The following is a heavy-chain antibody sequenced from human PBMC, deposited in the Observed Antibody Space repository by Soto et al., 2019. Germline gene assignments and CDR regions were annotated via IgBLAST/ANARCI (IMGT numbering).Heavy chain of an antibody. CDR3: AHSSGHHYYFDY. Sequence: EQLVESGGGLIQPGGSLSISCAFSGLTVSRNYMIWVRQAPGKGLDWVSVLYSGGSSSYAESVKGRFTISRDSSKNILFLQMNRLRPEDTAIYYCAHSSGHHYYFDYWGQGTLVTVSS. J-gene: IGHJ4*02. D-gene: IGHD3-22*01. CDR2: LYSGGSS. V-gene: IGHV3-53*01. CDR1: GLTVSRNY.